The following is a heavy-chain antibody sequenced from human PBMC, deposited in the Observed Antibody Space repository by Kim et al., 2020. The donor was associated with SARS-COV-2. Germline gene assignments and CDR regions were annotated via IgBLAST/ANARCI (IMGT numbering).Heavy chain of an antibody. V-gene: IGHV1-3*01. CDR1: GYTFTTYA. CDR3: ARSGSGVTYYGMDV. D-gene: IGHD2-15*01. Sequence: ASVKVSCKASGYTFTTYALHWVRQAPGQRLEWMGWINAGSGNTKYSQKFQGRVTITRDTSASTAYMELSSLRSEETAVYYCARSGSGVTYYGMDVWGQGTTVTVSS. J-gene: IGHJ6*02. CDR2: INAGSGNT.